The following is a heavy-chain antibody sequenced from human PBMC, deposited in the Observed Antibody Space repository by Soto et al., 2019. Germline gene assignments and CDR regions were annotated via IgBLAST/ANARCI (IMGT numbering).Heavy chain of an antibody. J-gene: IGHJ4*02. CDR1: GFTFSNYA. V-gene: IGHV3-23*01. CDR3: AKIGWAPVVADWEFDH. Sequence: PGGSLRLSCATSGFTFSNYAMSWVRQAPGKGLDWVSASRGNGETFYADSVRGRFTISRDNSKNTLYLQMNSLRAEDTAVYYCAKIGWAPVVADWEFDHWGQGTPVTVSS. D-gene: IGHD2-15*01. CDR2: SRGNGET.